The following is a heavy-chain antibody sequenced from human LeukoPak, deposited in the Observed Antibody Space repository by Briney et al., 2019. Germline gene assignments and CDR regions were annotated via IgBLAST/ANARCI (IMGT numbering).Heavy chain of an antibody. Sequence: SETLSLTCTVSGGSISSYYWSWIRQPPGKGLVWIGYIYYSGSTNYNPSLKSRVTISVDTSKNQFSLKLSSVTAADTAVYYCARQGDGYNPPLWGQGTLVTVSS. CDR1: GGSISSYY. J-gene: IGHJ4*02. CDR2: IYYSGST. V-gene: IGHV4-59*08. CDR3: ARQGDGYNPPL. D-gene: IGHD5-24*01.